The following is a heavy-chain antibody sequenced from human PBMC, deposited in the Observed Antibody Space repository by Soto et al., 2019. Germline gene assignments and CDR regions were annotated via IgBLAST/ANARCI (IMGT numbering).Heavy chain of an antibody. V-gene: IGHV1-2*02. CDR3: ARDWKEGVGSAFYY. J-gene: IGHJ4*02. D-gene: IGHD1-26*01. CDR2: INHNSGDT. CDR1: GYTFTGYY. Sequence: SVKVSCKASGYTFTGYYMHWVRQAPGQGLEWMGWINHNSGDTNYAQKFQGRVIMTRDTSISTAYMELSGLRSDDTAVYYCARDWKEGVGSAFYYWGQGTLVTVSS.